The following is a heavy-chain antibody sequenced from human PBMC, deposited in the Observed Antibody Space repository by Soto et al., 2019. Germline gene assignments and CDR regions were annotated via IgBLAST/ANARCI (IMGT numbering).Heavy chain of an antibody. CDR1: GYTFTGYY. V-gene: IGHV1-2*02. Sequence: QVQLVQSGAEVKKPGASVKVSCKASGYTFTGYYMHWVRQAPGQGLEWMGWINPNSGGTNYAQKFQGRVTMTRDTSISTAYMELSRLRSDDTAVYYCAREYDYVWGSYRNWEYFDLWGRGTLVTVSS. CDR2: INPNSGGT. J-gene: IGHJ2*01. CDR3: AREYDYVWGSYRNWEYFDL. D-gene: IGHD3-16*02.